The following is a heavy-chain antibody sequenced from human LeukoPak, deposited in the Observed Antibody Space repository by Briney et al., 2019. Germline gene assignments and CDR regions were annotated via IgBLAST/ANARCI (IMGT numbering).Heavy chain of an antibody. CDR1: GFTFSSYA. CDR2: ISGSGGTT. D-gene: IGHD5-12*01. V-gene: IGHV3-23*01. Sequence: GGSLRLSCAASGFTFSSYAMNWVRQAPGKGLEWVSAISGSGGTTYYADSVKGRFTISRGNSKNTLFLQMSSLRAEGTAVYYCAKDREGLSSGYDLEYFDYWGQGTLVTVSS. J-gene: IGHJ4*02. CDR3: AKDREGLSSGYDLEYFDY.